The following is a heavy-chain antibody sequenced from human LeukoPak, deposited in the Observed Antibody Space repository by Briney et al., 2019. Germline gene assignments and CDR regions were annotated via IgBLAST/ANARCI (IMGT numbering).Heavy chain of an antibody. D-gene: IGHD6-6*01. CDR2: ISWNSGSI. J-gene: IGHJ6*02. V-gene: IGHV3-9*01. CDR1: GFTFDDYA. Sequence: GGSLRLSCAASGFTFDDYAMHWVRQAPGKGLEWVSGISWNSGSIGYADSVKGRFTISRDNAKNSLYLQMNSLRAEDTAVYYCAKSEQLANLYYYYGMDVWGQGTTVTVSS. CDR3: AKSEQLANLYYYYGMDV.